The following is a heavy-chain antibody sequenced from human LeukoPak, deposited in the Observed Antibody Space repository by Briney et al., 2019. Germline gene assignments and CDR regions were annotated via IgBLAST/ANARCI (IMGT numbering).Heavy chain of an antibody. D-gene: IGHD5-12*01. CDR1: GGSISSGGYY. CDR2: IYYSGST. Sequence: PSETLSLTCTVSGGSISSGGYYWSWIRQHPGKGLEWIGYIYYSGSTYYNPSLKSRVTISVDTSKNQFSLKLSSVTAADTAVYYCAARRRYSGYDSLWGQGTLVTVSS. J-gene: IGHJ4*02. CDR3: AARRRYSGYDSL. V-gene: IGHV4-31*03.